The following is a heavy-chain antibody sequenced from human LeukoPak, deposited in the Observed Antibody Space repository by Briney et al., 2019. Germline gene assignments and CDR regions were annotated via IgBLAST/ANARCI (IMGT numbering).Heavy chain of an antibody. J-gene: IGHJ4*02. CDR3: ARGSSGTYDMGY. Sequence: PGGSLRLSCAASGFTVSSNYMSWVRQAPGKGLEWVSVIYSGGSTYYAESVKGRFTISRDNSKNTLFLQMNGLRAEATAVYYCARGSSGTYDMGYWGQGTLVTVPS. CDR2: IYSGGST. V-gene: IGHV3-66*01. CDR1: GFTVSSNY. D-gene: IGHD1-26*01.